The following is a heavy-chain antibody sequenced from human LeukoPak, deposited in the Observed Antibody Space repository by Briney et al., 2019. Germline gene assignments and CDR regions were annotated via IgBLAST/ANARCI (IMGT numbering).Heavy chain of an antibody. D-gene: IGHD3-3*01. CDR3: AKGSPKDFYGMDV. Sequence: GGSLRLSCAASGFTFYDYTMHWVRQAPGKGLEWVSLISWDGGSTYYADSVKGRFTISRDNSKNSLYLQMNSLRAEDTALYYCAKGSPKDFYGMDVWGQGTTVTVSS. J-gene: IGHJ6*02. CDR1: GFTFYDYT. V-gene: IGHV3-43*01. CDR2: ISWDGGST.